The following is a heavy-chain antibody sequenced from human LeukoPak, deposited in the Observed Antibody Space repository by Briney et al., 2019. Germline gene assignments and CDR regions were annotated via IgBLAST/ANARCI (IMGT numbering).Heavy chain of an antibody. CDR3: ARVSPEGDYDY. J-gene: IGHJ4*02. CDR2: INSDGSST. Sequence: PGGSLRLSCAASGFTFSSYWMHWVRQAPGKGLVWVSRINSDGSSTSYADSVKGRFAISRDNAKNTLYLQMNSLRAEDTAVYYCARVSPEGDYDYWGQGTLVTVSS. D-gene: IGHD4-17*01. V-gene: IGHV3-74*01. CDR1: GFTFSSYW.